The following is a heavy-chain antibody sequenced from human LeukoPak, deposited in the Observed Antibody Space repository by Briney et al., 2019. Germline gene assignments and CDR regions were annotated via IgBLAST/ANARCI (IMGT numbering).Heavy chain of an antibody. CDR3: AKLGTWLQYPFDF. J-gene: IGHJ4*02. Sequence: GGSLRLSCAASGFTFSSHAVNWVRQAPGKGLEWVSGISISGGTTYYADSVKGRFTISRDNSKNTLYLQMNSLRAEDTAVYYCAKLGTWLQYPFDFWGQGTLVTVSS. CDR2: ISISGGTT. D-gene: IGHD5-24*01. V-gene: IGHV3-23*01. CDR1: GFTFSSHA.